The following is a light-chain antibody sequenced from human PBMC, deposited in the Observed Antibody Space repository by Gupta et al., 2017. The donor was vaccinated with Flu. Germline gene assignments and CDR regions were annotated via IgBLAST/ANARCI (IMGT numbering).Light chain of an antibody. V-gene: IGKV1-8*01. CDR3: QHDYSCPRT. J-gene: IGKJ1*01. CDR2: AAS. Sequence: AIPMTQSPYSFSASTGDRVTIAFRASQGISSYLAWYQPKPGKAPKLLIYAASTLKSGVPSRFSGSGSGTDFTLTISCRQSEDFAHYYCQHDYSCPRTFGQGTKVEIK. CDR1: QGISSY.